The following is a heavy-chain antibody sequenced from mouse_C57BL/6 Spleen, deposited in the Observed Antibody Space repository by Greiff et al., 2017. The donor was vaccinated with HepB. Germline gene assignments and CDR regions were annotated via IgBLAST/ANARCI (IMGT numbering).Heavy chain of an antibody. J-gene: IGHJ4*01. V-gene: IGHV5-17*01. Sequence: DVMLVESGGGLVKPGGSLKLSCAASGFTFSDYGMHWVRQAPEKGLEWVAYISSGSSTIYYADTVKGRFTISRDNAKNTLFLQMTILRSEDTAMYYGARTYYDYYYYAMDDWGQGTSVTVSS. CDR2: ISSGSSTI. CDR3: ARTYYDYYYYAMDD. CDR1: GFTFSDYG. D-gene: IGHD2-4*01.